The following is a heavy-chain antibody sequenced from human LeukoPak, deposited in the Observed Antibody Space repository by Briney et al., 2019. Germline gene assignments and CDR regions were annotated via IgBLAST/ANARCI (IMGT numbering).Heavy chain of an antibody. CDR1: GGSFSGYY. D-gene: IGHD3-22*01. V-gene: IGHV4-34*01. CDR3: ARGRYYDSSLVGY. Sequence: SETLSLTCAAYGGSFSGYYWSWIRQPPGKGLEWIGEINHSGSTNYNPSLKSRVTISVDTSKNQFSLKLSSVTAADTAVYYCARGRYYDSSLVGYWGQGTLVTVSS. CDR2: INHSGST. J-gene: IGHJ4*02.